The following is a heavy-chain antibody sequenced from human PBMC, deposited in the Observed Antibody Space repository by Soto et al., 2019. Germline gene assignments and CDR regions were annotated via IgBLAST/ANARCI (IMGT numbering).Heavy chain of an antibody. CDR1: GFTFSSYW. Sequence: PGGSLRLSCAASGFTFSSYWMHWVRQAPGKGLVWVSRINSDGSSTSYADSVKGRFTISRDNAKNTLYLQMNSLRAEDTAVYYCARAVRYCSGGSCYYYGMDVWGQGTTVTVSS. V-gene: IGHV3-74*01. CDR3: ARAVRYCSGGSCYYYGMDV. J-gene: IGHJ6*02. D-gene: IGHD2-15*01. CDR2: INSDGSST.